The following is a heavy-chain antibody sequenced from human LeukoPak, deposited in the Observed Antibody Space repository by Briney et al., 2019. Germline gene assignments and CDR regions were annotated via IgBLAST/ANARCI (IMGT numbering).Heavy chain of an antibody. CDR1: GFTFSGYY. CDR2: ISSSGSTI. CDR3: ARDLLRFLEWSPYYYYGMDV. D-gene: IGHD3-3*01. V-gene: IGHV3-11*01. Sequence: GGSLRLSCAASGFTFSGYYMSWIRQAPGKGLEWVSYISSSGSTIYYADSVKGRFTISRDNAKNSLYLQMNSLRAEDTAVYYCARDLLRFLEWSPYYYYGMDVWGQGTTVTVSS. J-gene: IGHJ6*02.